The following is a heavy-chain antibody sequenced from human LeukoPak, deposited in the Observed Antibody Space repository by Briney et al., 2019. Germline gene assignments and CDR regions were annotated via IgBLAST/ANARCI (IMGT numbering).Heavy chain of an antibody. CDR2: IYHSGST. CDR1: GYSISSGYY. D-gene: IGHD3-10*01. J-gene: IGHJ6*03. Sequence: SETLSLTCTASGYSISSGYYWGWIRQPPGKGLEWIGSIYHSGSTYYNPSLKSRVTISVDTSKNQFSLKLSSVTAADTAVYYCARAKSMVRGVEVFYFYYMDVWGKGTTVTISS. CDR3: ARAKSMVRGVEVFYFYYMDV. V-gene: IGHV4-38-2*02.